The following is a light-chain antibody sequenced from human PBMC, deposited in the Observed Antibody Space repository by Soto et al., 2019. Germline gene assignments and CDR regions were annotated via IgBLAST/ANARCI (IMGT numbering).Light chain of an antibody. CDR1: SSDVGSYNL. V-gene: IGLV2-23*01. CDR3: CSYAGSSTYV. Sequence: QSVLTQPASVSGSPGQSITISCTGTSSDVGSYNLVSWYQQHPGKAPKLMIYEGSKRPSGVSNRFSGSNSGITASLTISGLQAEDEADYYCCSYAGSSTYVFGTGTKLTVL. J-gene: IGLJ1*01. CDR2: EGS.